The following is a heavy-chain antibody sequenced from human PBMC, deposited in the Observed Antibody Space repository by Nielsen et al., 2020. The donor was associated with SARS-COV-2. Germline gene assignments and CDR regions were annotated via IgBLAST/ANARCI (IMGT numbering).Heavy chain of an antibody. CDR2: INPSGGST. D-gene: IGHD5-18*01. CDR3: ARDRGTWIQLWRLLSFDY. CDR1: GYTFTGYY. J-gene: IGHJ4*02. Sequence: ASVKVSCKASGYTFTGYYMHWVRQAPGQGLEWMGIINPSGGSTSYAQKFQGRVTMTRDTSTSTVYMELSSLRSDDTAVYYCARDRGTWIQLWRLLSFDYWGQGTLVTVSS. V-gene: IGHV1-46*01.